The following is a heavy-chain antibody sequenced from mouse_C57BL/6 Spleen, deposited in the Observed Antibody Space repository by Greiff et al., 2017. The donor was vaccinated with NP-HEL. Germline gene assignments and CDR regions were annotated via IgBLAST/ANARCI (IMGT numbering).Heavy chain of an antibody. J-gene: IGHJ3*01. CDR3: ASRYYYGSSPAWFAY. Sequence: EVKLMESGPGLVKPSQSLSLTCSVTGYSITSGYYWNWIRQFPGNKLEWMGYISYDGSNNYNPSLKNRISITRDTSKNQFFLKLNSVTTEDTATYYCASRYYYGSSPAWFAYWGQGTLVTVSA. CDR1: GYSITSGYY. CDR2: ISYDGSN. V-gene: IGHV3-6*01. D-gene: IGHD1-1*01.